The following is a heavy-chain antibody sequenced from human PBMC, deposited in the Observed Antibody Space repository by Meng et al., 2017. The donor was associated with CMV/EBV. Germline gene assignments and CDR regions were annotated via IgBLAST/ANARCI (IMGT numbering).Heavy chain of an antibody. CDR1: GFTFSDYY. D-gene: IGHD6-13*01. V-gene: IGHV3-11*05. Sequence: QVQLVVSGGXXVXPGXSLXLSCAASGFTFSDYYMSWIRQAPGKGLEWVSYISSSSSYTNYADSVKGRFTISRDNAKNSLYLQMNSLRAEDTAVYYCARGVAALTADYFDYWGQGTLVTDSS. J-gene: IGHJ4*02. CDR3: ARGVAALTADYFDY. CDR2: ISSSSSYT.